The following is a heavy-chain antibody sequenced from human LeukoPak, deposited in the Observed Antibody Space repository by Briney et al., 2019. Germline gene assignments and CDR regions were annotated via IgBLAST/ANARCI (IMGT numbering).Heavy chain of an antibody. J-gene: IGHJ4*02. CDR3: AKDRGIISDY. CDR2: ISGSGGST. CDR1: GFTFSSYG. V-gene: IGHV3-23*01. D-gene: IGHD3-10*01. Sequence: GGSLRLSCAASGFTFSSYGMSWVRQAPGKGLEWVSAISGSGGSTYYADSVKGRFTISRDNSKNTLYLQMNSLRVEDTAVYYCAKDRGIISDYWGQGTLVTVSS.